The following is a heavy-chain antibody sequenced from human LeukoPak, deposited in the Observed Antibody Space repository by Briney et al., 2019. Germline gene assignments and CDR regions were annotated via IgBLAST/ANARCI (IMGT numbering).Heavy chain of an antibody. V-gene: IGHV4-34*01. CDR2: INHSGSS. CDR1: GGSFSGHY. CDR3: ARAQEAATIDS. D-gene: IGHD6-25*01. J-gene: IGHJ4*02. Sequence: SETLSLTCAAYGGSFSGHYWTWIRQPPGKGLEWIREINHSGSSNYSPSLKSRVIMSVDTSKNQISLKVRSVTAADTAVYYCARAQEAATIDSWGQGTLVTVSS.